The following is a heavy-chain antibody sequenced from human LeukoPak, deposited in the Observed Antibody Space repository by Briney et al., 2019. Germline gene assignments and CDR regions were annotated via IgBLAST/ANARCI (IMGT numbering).Heavy chain of an antibody. Sequence: PGGSLRLSCAASGFTFSNYEMNWVRQAPGKGLERVSYISGSGSTIYYADSVKGRFTISRDNAKDSPYLQMNSLRAEDTAVYYCARVRSGYSHENYFDYWGQGTLVTVSS. CDR2: ISGSGSTI. V-gene: IGHV3-48*03. CDR3: ARVRSGYSHENYFDY. D-gene: IGHD5-18*01. J-gene: IGHJ4*02. CDR1: GFTFSNYE.